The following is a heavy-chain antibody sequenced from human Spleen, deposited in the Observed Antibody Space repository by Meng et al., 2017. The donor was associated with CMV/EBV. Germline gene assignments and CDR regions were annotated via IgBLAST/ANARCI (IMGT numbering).Heavy chain of an antibody. D-gene: IGHD3/OR15-3a*01. Sequence: YTFTGYYLNWVRQAPGQGLEWMGWINPKTGDTNYAQKFQGRVTMTRDTSISTAYTELKRLRSDDTAVFYCARIRYDIWSGLYGMDVWGQGTTVTVSS. CDR1: YTFTGYY. V-gene: IGHV1-2*02. CDR2: INPKTGDT. CDR3: ARIRYDIWSGLYGMDV. J-gene: IGHJ6*02.